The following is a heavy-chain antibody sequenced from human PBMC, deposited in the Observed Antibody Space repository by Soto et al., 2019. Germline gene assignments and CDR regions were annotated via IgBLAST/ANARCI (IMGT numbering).Heavy chain of an antibody. Sequence: GGSLRLSCVASGFTFSSYGMHWVRQAPGKGLEWVAVIWYDGSNKYYADSVKGRFTISRDNSKNTLYLQMNSLRAEDTAVYYCARGGPAYYYYGMDVWGQGTTVTVSS. J-gene: IGHJ6*02. CDR3: ARGGPAYYYYGMDV. CDR1: GFTFSSYG. CDR2: IWYDGSNK. V-gene: IGHV3-33*01. D-gene: IGHD5-12*01.